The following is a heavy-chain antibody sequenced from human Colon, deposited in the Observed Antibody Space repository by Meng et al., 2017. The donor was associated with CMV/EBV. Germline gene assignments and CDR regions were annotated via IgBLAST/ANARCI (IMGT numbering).Heavy chain of an antibody. CDR2: IIDSGGST. J-gene: IGHJ4*02. V-gene: IGHV3-23*01. CDR1: GFTFRNYA. Sequence: GESLKISCAVSGFTFRNYAVSWVRQAPGKGLEWVSTIIDSGGSTHYADSVMGRFTISRDNSKNTLYLQMNSLSVEDTAVYYCAKGQWEFGIGLGPFDYWGQGTLVTVSS. D-gene: IGHD1-26*01. CDR3: AKGQWEFGIGLGPFDY.